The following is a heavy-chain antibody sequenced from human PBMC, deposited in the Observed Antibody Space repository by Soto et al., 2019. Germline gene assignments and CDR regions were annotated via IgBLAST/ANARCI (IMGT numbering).Heavy chain of an antibody. V-gene: IGHV3-23*01. J-gene: IGHJ4*02. CDR1: GFTFSSYD. D-gene: IGHD2-2*01. Sequence: EVQLLESGGGLVQPGGSLRLSCAASGFTFSSYDLSWVRQAPGKGLEWVSAISGSGGSTYYADSVKGRFTISRDNSQSTLYLQLNSLRAEDTAVYYCAKMPLVPAAMLYYFDYWGQGTLVTVSS. CDR2: ISGSGGST. CDR3: AKMPLVPAAMLYYFDY.